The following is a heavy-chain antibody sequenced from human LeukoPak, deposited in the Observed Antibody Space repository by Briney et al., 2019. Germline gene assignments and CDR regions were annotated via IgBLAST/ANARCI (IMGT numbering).Heavy chain of an antibody. V-gene: IGHV1-69-2*01. Sequence: ASVKISCKVSGYTFTDYYMHWVQQAPGKGGEWMGLVDPEDGETIYAEKFQGRVTITADTSTDTAYMELSSLRSDDTAVYYCATLDYPGYCSSTSCYFRYWGQGTLVTVSS. J-gene: IGHJ4*02. CDR1: GYTFTDYY. CDR2: VDPEDGET. D-gene: IGHD2-2*01. CDR3: ATLDYPGYCSSTSCYFRY.